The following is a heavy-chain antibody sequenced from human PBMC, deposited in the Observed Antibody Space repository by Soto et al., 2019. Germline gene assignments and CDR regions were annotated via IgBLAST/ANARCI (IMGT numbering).Heavy chain of an antibody. CDR3: ARGPYGSGSYLNYYYYMDV. V-gene: IGHV1-18*01. CDR2: ISAYNGNT. CDR1: GYTFTSHG. Sequence: ASVKVSCKASGYTFTSHGISWVRQAPGQGLEWMGWISAYNGNTTYAQKLQGRVTMITNTPISTAYMELSSLTSEDTAVYYCARGPYGSGSYLNYYYYMDVRGKGTTVTV. D-gene: IGHD3-10*01. J-gene: IGHJ6*03.